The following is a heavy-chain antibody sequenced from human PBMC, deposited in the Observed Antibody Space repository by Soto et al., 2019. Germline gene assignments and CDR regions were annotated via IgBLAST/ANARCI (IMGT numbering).Heavy chain of an antibody. CDR3: ARAARPIKDFWSGFLTPALYYFDY. J-gene: IGHJ4*02. D-gene: IGHD3-3*01. CDR1: GGTFSSYA. Sequence: ASVKVSCKASGGTFSSYAISWVRQAPGQGLEWMGGIIPIFGTANYAQKFQGRVTITADESTSTAYMELSSLRSEDTAVYYCARAARPIKDFWSGFLTPALYYFDYWGQGTLVTVSS. V-gene: IGHV1-69*13. CDR2: IIPIFGTA.